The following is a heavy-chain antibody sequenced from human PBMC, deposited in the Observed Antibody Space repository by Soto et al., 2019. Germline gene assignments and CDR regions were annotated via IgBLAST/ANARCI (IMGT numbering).Heavy chain of an antibody. CDR1: GFTFSSYG. Sequence: GGSLRLSCAASGFTFSSYGMHWVRQAPGKGLEWVAVISYDGSNKYYADSVKGRFTISRDNSKNTLYLQMNSLRAEDTAVYYCAKDFLPSSGWDWYFDLWGRGTLVTVSS. CDR3: AKDFLPSSGWDWYFDL. CDR2: ISYDGSNK. V-gene: IGHV3-30*18. J-gene: IGHJ2*01. D-gene: IGHD6-19*01.